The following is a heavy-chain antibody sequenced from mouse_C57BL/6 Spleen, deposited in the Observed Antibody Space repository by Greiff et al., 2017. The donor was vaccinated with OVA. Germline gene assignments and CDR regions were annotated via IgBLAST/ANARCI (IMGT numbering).Heavy chain of an antibody. CDR1: GYTFTDYE. J-gene: IGHJ2*01. CDR2: IDPETGGT. Sequence: QVQLQQSGAELVRPGASVTLSCKASGYTFTDYEMHWVKQTPVHGLEWIGAIDPETGGTAYNQKFKGKAILTADKSSSTAYMELRSLTSEDSAVYYCTRYYGSSFDYRGQGTTLTVSS. V-gene: IGHV1-15*01. D-gene: IGHD1-1*01. CDR3: TRYYGSSFDY.